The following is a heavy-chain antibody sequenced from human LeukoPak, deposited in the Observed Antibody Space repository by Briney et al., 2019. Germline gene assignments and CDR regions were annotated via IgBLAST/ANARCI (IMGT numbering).Heavy chain of an antibody. CDR1: GGSISSYY. J-gene: IGHJ5*02. V-gene: IGHV4-59*01. CDR2: IYYSGST. CDR3: ARGLGVVVPAAMYESRNNWFDP. Sequence: PSETLSLTCTVSGGSISSYYWSWNRQPPGKGLEWIGYIYYSGSTNYNPSLKSRVTISVDTSKNQFSLKLSSVTAADTAVYYCARGLGVVVPAAMYESRNNWFDPWGQGTLVTVSS. D-gene: IGHD2-2*01.